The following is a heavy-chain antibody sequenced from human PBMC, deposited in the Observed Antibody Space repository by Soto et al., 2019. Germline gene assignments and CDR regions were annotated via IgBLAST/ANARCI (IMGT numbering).Heavy chain of an antibody. D-gene: IGHD6-19*01. V-gene: IGHV3-15*07. CDR3: TTDGQWLDFDC. CDR1: GFTFTHAW. J-gene: IGHJ4*02. CDR2: IKSQTDGGTT. Sequence: EVQLVESGGGLVKPGVSLRLSCAASGFTFTHAWMNWVRQAPGKGLEWVGRIKSQTDGGTTDYAAPVKGRITISRDDSKNTLYLQISSLKTEDTPVYYCTTDGQWLDFDCWCQGIQVTVAA.